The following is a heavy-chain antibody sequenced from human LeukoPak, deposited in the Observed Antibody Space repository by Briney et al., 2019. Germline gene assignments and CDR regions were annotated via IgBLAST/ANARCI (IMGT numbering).Heavy chain of an antibody. Sequence: GGSLRLSCAASGFTFSSYEMNWVRQAPGKGLEWVSYISNSGSTIYYADSVKGRFTISRDNAKNSLYLQINSLRAEDTAVYYRARGSSAYGSGSYEAFDIWGQGTMVTVSS. J-gene: IGHJ3*02. D-gene: IGHD3-10*01. CDR2: ISNSGSTI. V-gene: IGHV3-48*03. CDR1: GFTFSSYE. CDR3: ARGSSAYGSGSYEAFDI.